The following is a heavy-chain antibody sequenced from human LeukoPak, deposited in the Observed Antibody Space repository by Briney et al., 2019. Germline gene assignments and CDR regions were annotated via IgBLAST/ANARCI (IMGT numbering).Heavy chain of an antibody. CDR2: FYSSTRT. CDR1: GDSLTSGSRY. CDR3: ARCMSELDYGDYAYYYHMDV. Sequence: PSQTLSLTCTVSGDSLTSGSRYWSWIRQPAGKGLEWIGHFYSSTRTTYNPSLESRVTISGDAAKNQFSLKLDSVTAADTAVYFCARCMSELDYGDYAYYYHMDVWGKGTTVTVSS. J-gene: IGHJ6*04. V-gene: IGHV4-61*09. D-gene: IGHD4-17*01.